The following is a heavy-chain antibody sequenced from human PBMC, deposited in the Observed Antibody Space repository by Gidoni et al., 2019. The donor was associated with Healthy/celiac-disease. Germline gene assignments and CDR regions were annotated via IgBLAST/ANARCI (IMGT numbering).Heavy chain of an antibody. V-gene: IGHV3-33*01. CDR3: AREAIRYCSGGSCYGFDY. J-gene: IGHJ4*02. CDR2: IWYDGSNN. Sequence: QVQLVESGGGVVQPGRSLRLSCAASGFTFSSYGMHWVRQAPGKGLGWVAVIWYDGSNNYYADSVKGRFTISRDNSKNTLYLQMNNLRAEDTAVYYCAREAIRYCSGGSCYGFDYWGQGTLVTVSS. CDR1: GFTFSSYG. D-gene: IGHD2-15*01.